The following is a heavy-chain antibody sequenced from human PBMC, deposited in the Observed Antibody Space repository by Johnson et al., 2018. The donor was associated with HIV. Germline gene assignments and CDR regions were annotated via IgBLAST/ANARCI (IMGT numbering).Heavy chain of an antibody. J-gene: IGHJ3*02. Sequence: VQLVESGGGLVQPGGSLRLSCAASGFPFSTYAMSWVRQAPGRGLEWVSAISGGGGSTYYADSVKGRFPISRDNSKNTLYLEMNSLRAEDTAVYYCAKDTGAYYDTFLAFDIWGQGTMVTVSS. V-gene: IGHV3-23*04. CDR2: ISGGGGST. D-gene: IGHD3-22*01. CDR1: GFPFSTYA. CDR3: AKDTGAYYDTFLAFDI.